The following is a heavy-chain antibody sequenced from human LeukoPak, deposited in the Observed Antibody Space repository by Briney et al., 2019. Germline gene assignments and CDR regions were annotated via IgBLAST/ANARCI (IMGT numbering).Heavy chain of an antibody. CDR2: INHSGST. V-gene: IGHV4-34*01. D-gene: IGHD3-16*01. CDR3: ASRGFPDY. CDR1: GGSFSGYY. Sequence: SETLSLTCAVYGGSFSGYYWSWIRQPPGEGLEWIGEINHSGSTNYNPSLKSRVTISVDTSKNQFSLKLSSVTAADTAVYYCASRGFPDYWGQGTLVTVSS. J-gene: IGHJ4*02.